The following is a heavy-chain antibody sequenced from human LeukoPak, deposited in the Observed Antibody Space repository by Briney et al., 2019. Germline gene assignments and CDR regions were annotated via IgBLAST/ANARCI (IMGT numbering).Heavy chain of an antibody. J-gene: IGHJ6*03. CDR3: ARVRYYYYYMDV. CDR1: DFSFITYA. CDR2: ISGGGDAT. V-gene: IGHV3-23*01. Sequence: GGSLRLSCAASDFSFITYAMSWVRQAPGKGLEWVSTISGGGDATYYADSVKGRFTISRDNAKNSLYLQMNSLRAEDTALYYCARVRYYYYYMDVWGKGTTVTVSS.